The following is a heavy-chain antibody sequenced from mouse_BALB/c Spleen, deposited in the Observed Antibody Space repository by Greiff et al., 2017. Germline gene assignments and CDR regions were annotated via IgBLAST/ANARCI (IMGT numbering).Heavy chain of an antibody. V-gene: IGHV3-2*02. J-gene: IGHJ3*01. CDR1: GYSITSDYA. CDR2: ISYSGST. CDR3: ARDYYGSQDWFAY. D-gene: IGHD1-1*01. Sequence: VQLKESGPGLVKPSQSLSFTCTVTGYSITSDYAWNWIRQFPGNKLEWMGYISYSGSTSYNPSLKSRISITRNTSKNQFFLQLNSVTTEDTATYYCARDYYGSQDWFAYWGQGTLVTVSA.